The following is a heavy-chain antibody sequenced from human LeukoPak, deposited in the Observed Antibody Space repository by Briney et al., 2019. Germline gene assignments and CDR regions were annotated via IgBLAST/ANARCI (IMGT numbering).Heavy chain of an antibody. D-gene: IGHD3-10*01. CDR1: GGSFSGYY. CDR3: ARGVPLWGFRELFKSYFDY. CDR2: INHSGST. V-gene: IGHV4-34*01. J-gene: IGHJ4*02. Sequence: SETLSLTCAVYGGSFSGYYWSWIRQPPGKGLEWIGEINHSGSTNYNPSLKSRVTISVDTSKNQFSLKLSSVTAADTAVYYCARGVPLWGFRELFKSYFDYWGQGTLVTVSS.